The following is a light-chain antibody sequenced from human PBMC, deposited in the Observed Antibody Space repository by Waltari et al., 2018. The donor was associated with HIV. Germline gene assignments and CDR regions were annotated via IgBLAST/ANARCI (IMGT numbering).Light chain of an antibody. CDR2: KDT. CDR3: QSADTGGTRV. V-gene: IGLV3-25*03. J-gene: IGLJ1*01. CDR1: ALVRQY. Sequence: FELTHTPAQSVAPRQRATPSPALEALVRQYVIWYQHDPGQAQVLVIYKDTERPSGFPERFSGSNSGNTVSLTINGLQAEDEADYYCQSADTGGTRVFGSGTKVTVL.